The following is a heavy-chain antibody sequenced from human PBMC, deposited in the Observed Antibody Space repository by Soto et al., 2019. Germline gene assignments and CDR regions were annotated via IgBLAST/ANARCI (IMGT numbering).Heavy chain of an antibody. CDR2: IGTAGDR. V-gene: IGHV3-13*01. CDR1: GFAFSNYD. Sequence: GGSLRLSCAASGFAFSNYDMHWVRQAPGKGLEWVSAIGTAGDRHYPGSVKGRFTISRENAKNSLYLQMSSLRAEDTAVYYCAREIHYYGSGSYAKTASRYYYYMDVWGKGTTVTVSS. D-gene: IGHD3-10*01. CDR3: AREIHYYGSGSYAKTASRYYYYMDV. J-gene: IGHJ6*03.